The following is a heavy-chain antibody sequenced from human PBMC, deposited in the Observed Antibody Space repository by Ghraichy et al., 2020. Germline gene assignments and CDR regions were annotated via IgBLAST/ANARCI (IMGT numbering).Heavy chain of an antibody. J-gene: IGHJ4*02. CDR3: ARGRVGVAGTYYFDY. Sequence: ETLSLTCAVYGGSFSGYYWSWIRQPPGKGLEWIGEINHSGSTNYNPSLKSRVTISVDTSKNQFSLKLSSVTAADTAVYYCARGRVGVAGTYYFDYWGQGTLVTVSS. CDR1: GGSFSGYY. V-gene: IGHV4-34*01. CDR2: INHSGST. D-gene: IGHD6-19*01.